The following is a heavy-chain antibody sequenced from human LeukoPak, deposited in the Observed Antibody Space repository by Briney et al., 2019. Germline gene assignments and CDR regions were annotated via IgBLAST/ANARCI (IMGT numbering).Heavy chain of an antibody. Sequence: GGSLRLSCAASGFTFDDYGMSWVRQGPGKGLEWVSGINWNGGTSAYADSVKGRFTISRDNAKNSLYLEMNSLRAEDTAVYYCAKPALYYGDYVSTWGRFDYWGQGTLVTVSS. J-gene: IGHJ4*02. CDR2: INWNGGTS. CDR1: GFTFDDYG. V-gene: IGHV3-20*04. D-gene: IGHD4-17*01. CDR3: AKPALYYGDYVSTWGRFDY.